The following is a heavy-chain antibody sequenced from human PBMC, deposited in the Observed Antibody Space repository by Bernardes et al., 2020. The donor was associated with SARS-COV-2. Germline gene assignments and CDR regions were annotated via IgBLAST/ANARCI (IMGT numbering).Heavy chain of an antibody. V-gene: IGHV3-74*03. CDR2: IKSDGSGA. D-gene: IGHD1-7*01. CDR3: VRDGNYKFDY. CDR1: GFTFSTYW. Sequence: GGSLRLSCAASGFTFSTYWMHWVRQAPGQGPVWVSRIKSDGSGATYADFVKGRFTISRDNAENTLSLQMNSLRAEDTAVYYCVRDGNYKFDYWGQGTLVTVSS. J-gene: IGHJ4*02.